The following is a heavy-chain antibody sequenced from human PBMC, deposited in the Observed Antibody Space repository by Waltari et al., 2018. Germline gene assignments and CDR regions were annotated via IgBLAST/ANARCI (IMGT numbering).Heavy chain of an antibody. CDR1: GFTFSDYY. J-gene: IGHJ4*02. CDR3: ASSDYYYFDY. Sequence: QVQLVESGGGLVKPGGSLRLSCAAPGFTFSDYYMGWIRQAPGKGLEWVSYLSSSRSTIYYADSVQGRFTISRDNAKTSLYLQMNSLRAEDTAVYYCASSDYYYFDYWGQGTLVTVSS. CDR2: LSSSRSTI. V-gene: IGHV3-11*04. D-gene: IGHD3-16*01.